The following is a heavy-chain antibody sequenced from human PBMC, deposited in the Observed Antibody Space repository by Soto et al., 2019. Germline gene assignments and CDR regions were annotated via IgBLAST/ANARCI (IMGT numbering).Heavy chain of an antibody. CDR1: GGTFSSYA. CDR3: ARLDYGDLNWNDY. D-gene: IGHD4-17*01. V-gene: IGHV1-69*13. J-gene: IGHJ4*02. CDR2: IIPIFGTA. Sequence: GASVKVSCKASGGTFSSYAISWVRQAPGQGLEWMGGIIPIFGTANYAQKFQGRVTITADESTSTAYMELSSLRSEDTAVYYCARLDYGDLNWNDYWGQGTLVTVSS.